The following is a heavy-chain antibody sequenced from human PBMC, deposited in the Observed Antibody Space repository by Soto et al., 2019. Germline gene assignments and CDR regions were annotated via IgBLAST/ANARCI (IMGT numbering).Heavy chain of an antibody. CDR3: ARGLSRADSAGYCYFDL. D-gene: IGHD2-21*01. V-gene: IGHV3-21*01. CDR2: ISSSSSSI. Sequence: EVQLVESGGGLVKPGGSLRLSCAASGFTFSSYSMNCVRQAPGKGLEWVSSISSSSSSIYYADSVKGRFTISSDIGKRSASLPMTSLSAEDRAADFGARGLSRADSAGYCYFDLWGRGTLVTVSS. J-gene: IGHJ2*01. CDR1: GFTFSSYS.